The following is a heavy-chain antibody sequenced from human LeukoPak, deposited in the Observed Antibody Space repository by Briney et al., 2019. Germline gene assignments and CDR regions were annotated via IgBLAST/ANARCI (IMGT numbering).Heavy chain of an antibody. CDR3: VRHGLGSFYRNVFDI. Sequence: EESLKIPCKASGYTLTSFTDYWIGWVRQMPGKGLEWMGFIYPGDSDTRYSPSFRGHVTISVDKSINTAYLQWSSLTASDTAMYYCVRHGLGSFYRNVFDIWGQGTMVTVSS. CDR2: IYPGDSDT. CDR1: GYTLTSFTDYW. V-gene: IGHV5-51*01. D-gene: IGHD3-10*01. J-gene: IGHJ3*02.